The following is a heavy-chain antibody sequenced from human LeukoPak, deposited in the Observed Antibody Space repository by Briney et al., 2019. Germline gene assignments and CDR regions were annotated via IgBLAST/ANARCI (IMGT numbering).Heavy chain of an antibody. D-gene: IGHD4-11*01. CDR1: GFIFSTSW. Sequence: GGSLRLSCAASGFIFSTSWMSWIRRAPGKGLEWVANIKQDGSQKHYVDSVKGRFTISRDNAKNSLYLQMSSLRAEDTAVYYCTRVEETATTAAIIRKYSYYYYYMDVWGKGNTVTVSS. CDR2: IKQDGSQK. V-gene: IGHV3-7*01. CDR3: TRVEETATTAAIIRKYSYYYYYMDV. J-gene: IGHJ6*03.